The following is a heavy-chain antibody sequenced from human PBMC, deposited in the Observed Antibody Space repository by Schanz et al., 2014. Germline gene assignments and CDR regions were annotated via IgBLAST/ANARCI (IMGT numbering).Heavy chain of an antibody. CDR1: GFTFSSYG. J-gene: IGHJ3*02. CDR2: IPVGNNYI. Sequence: EVQLVESGGGLVQPGGSLRLSCAASGFTFSSYGMHWVRQAPGKGLEWVSYIPVGNNYIYYADSVKGRFTISRDNPKNSLYLQMNSLRVEDTAVYYCAREDMLRGIRAFDIWGQGTMVTVSS. V-gene: IGHV3-21*01. D-gene: IGHD3-10*01. CDR3: AREDMLRGIRAFDI.